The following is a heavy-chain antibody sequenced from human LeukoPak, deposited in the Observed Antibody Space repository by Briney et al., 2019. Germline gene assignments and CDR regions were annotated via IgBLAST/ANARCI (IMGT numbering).Heavy chain of an antibody. CDR2: VYYSGTT. CDR3: ARVGIAVASPFFDY. CDR1: GGSVSSGSYY. Sequence: SETLSLTCTVSGGSVSSGSYYWTWIRQPPGKGLEWIGYVYYSGTTTYNPSLKSRVTISVDTSKNQFSLKLGSVTAADTAVYYCARVGIAVASPFFDYWGQGTLVTVSS. J-gene: IGHJ4*02. V-gene: IGHV4-61*01. D-gene: IGHD6-19*01.